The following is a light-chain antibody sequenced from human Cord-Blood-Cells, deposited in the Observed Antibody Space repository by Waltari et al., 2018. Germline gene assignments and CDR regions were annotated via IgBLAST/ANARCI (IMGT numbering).Light chain of an antibody. CDR2: AAS. V-gene: IGKV1-39*01. J-gene: IGKJ1*01. CDR3: QQSYSTPWT. CDR1: QSISSY. Sequence: IQMTQSLSSVSASVGDRVTITCRASQSISSYLHCYQQKPGKAPKLLIYAASSLQSGGPSRFSGSGSGTDFTLTISSLQPEDFATYYCQQSYSTPWTFGQGTKVEIK.